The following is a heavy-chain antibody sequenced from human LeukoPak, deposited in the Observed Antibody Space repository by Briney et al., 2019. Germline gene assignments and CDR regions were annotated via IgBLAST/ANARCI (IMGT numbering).Heavy chain of an antibody. J-gene: IGHJ6*03. CDR3: ARGYSSSWTYYYMDV. CDR2: INHSGST. V-gene: IGHV4-34*01. Sequence: KTSETLSLTCAVYGGSFSGYYWSWIRQPPGKGLECIGEINHSGSTNYNPSLKSRVTISVDTSKNQFSLKLSSVTAADTAVYYCARGYSSSWTYYYMDVWGKGTTVTVSS. D-gene: IGHD6-13*01. CDR1: GGSFSGYY.